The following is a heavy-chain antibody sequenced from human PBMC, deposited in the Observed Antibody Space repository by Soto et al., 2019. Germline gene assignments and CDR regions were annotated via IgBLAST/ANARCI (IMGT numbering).Heavy chain of an antibody. CDR1: GFPFSSYA. Sequence: GGSLRLSCAASGFPFSSYAMSWVRPTPGKGLEWVSAISGSGGSTYYADSVKGRFTISRDNSKNTLYLQMNSLRAEDTAVYYCAKNMIVVVVAATFDYWGQGTLVTVSS. J-gene: IGHJ4*02. CDR3: AKNMIVVVVAATFDY. V-gene: IGHV3-23*01. CDR2: ISGSGGST. D-gene: IGHD2-15*01.